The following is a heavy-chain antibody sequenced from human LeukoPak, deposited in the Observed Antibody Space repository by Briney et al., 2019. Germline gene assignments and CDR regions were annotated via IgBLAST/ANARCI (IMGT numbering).Heavy chain of an antibody. CDR1: GFTFSSYG. V-gene: IGHV3-23*01. J-gene: IGHJ4*02. Sequence: GGSLRLSRAASGFTFSSYGMNWVRQGPGMGLEWVSGISGSSGTTYYADSVKGRFTISRDNSKTTLYLQLTSLRVEDTATYYCAKDVTPGRESFDYWGQGTVVTVSS. D-gene: IGHD4-23*01. CDR3: AKDVTPGRESFDY. CDR2: ISGSSGTT.